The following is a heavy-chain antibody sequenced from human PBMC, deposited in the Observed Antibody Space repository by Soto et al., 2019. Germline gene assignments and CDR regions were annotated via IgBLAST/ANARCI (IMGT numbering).Heavy chain of an antibody. J-gene: IGHJ4*02. V-gene: IGHV4-59*01. CDR3: ARGSGNSWFLAY. CDR2: TYYSGSS. Sequence: QVQLQESGPGLVKPSETLSLTCTVSGDSISNYYWSWFRQSPGKRPEWIGHTYYSGSSVSNPSLKSRVTMSVDTPKNQFSLYVSSVTAADTAVYYCARGSGNSWFLAYWGQGTLVTVSS. D-gene: IGHD3-10*01. CDR1: GDSISNYY.